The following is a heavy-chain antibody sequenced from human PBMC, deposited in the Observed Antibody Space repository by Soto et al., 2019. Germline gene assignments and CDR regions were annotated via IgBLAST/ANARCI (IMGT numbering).Heavy chain of an antibody. Sequence: QVQLVESGGGVVQPGRSLRLSCAASGFTFRSYGMHWVRQVPGKGLEWVAVITHDGNTQYYADSVKGRFTISRDNSKNTLYLQMNILRAEDTAAYSCAKDREDTAMIFDSWGQGTLVTVSS. CDR2: ITHDGNTQ. CDR3: AKDREDTAMIFDS. CDR1: GFTFRSYG. V-gene: IGHV3-30*18. J-gene: IGHJ4*02. D-gene: IGHD5-18*01.